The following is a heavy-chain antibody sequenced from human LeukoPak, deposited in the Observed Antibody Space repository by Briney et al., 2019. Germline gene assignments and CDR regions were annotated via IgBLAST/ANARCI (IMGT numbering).Heavy chain of an antibody. V-gene: IGHV3-21*01. J-gene: IGHJ4*02. CDR2: ISSSSSYI. Sequence: GGSLRLSCAASGFTFSSYSMNWFRQAPGKGLEWVSSISSSSSYIYYADSVKGRFTISRDNAKNSLYLQMNSLGAEDTAVYYCARDADRGYYSDYWGQGTLVTVSS. CDR1: GFTFSSYS. CDR3: ARDADRGYYSDY. D-gene: IGHD3-22*01.